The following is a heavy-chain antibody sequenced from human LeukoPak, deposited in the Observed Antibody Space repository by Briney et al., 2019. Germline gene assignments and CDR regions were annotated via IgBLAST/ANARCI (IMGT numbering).Heavy chain of an antibody. CDR3: ARVADYYVSGHFDY. V-gene: IGHV3-53*01. CDR2: IYSGGNT. D-gene: IGHD3-10*01. Sequence: GGSLRLSCAASGFTVSGNYMIWVRQTPGKRLEWVSLIYSGGNTYYTDSVKGRFTISRDNSENALYLQMNSLRTEDTAVYYCARVADYYVSGHFDYWGQGTLVTVSS. J-gene: IGHJ4*02. CDR1: GFTVSGNY.